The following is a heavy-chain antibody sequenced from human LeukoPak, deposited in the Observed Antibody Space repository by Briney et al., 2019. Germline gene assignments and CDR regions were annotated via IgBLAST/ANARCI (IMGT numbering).Heavy chain of an antibody. CDR1: GFTFSRYE. D-gene: IGHD6-19*01. CDR2: ISGSGRTL. V-gene: IGHV3-48*03. J-gene: IGHJ4*02. CDR3: ARVALDSSGDNYGQGAFDY. Sequence: GGSLRLSCAASGFTFSRYEMNWVRQAPGKGLEWLSYISGSGRTLFYGDSVKGRFTISRDNANNSLYLQINSLRAEDTALYYCARVALDSSGDNYGQGAFDYWGQGTLVTVSS.